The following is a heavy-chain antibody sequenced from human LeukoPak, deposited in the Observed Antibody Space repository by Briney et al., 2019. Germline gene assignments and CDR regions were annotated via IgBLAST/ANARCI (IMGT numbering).Heavy chain of an antibody. Sequence: ASVTLSCKASGYTFSSNGYSWVRQPPGQGLEWMGCITAYNGNTNYAQKLQGRVTMTTDTSTSTAYMELRSLRSDDTAVYCCARDPGDLAVWGQGTLVTVSS. CDR2: ITAYNGNT. CDR3: ARDPGDLAV. CDR1: GYTFSSNG. V-gene: IGHV1-18*01. D-gene: IGHD4-17*01. J-gene: IGHJ4*02.